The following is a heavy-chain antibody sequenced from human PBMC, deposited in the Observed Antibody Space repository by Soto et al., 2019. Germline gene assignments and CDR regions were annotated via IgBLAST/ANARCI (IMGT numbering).Heavy chain of an antibody. CDR2: VYYSGST. Sequence: QVQLQESGPGLVKPSQTLSLTCTVPGGSISSGDYYWSWIRQPPGKGLEWIGYVYYSGSTNYNPSLSCRVTISVDTSKNQFSLNLSSVTAADTAVYYCARIAESGYTIDIDLWGRGTLVTVSS. J-gene: IGHJ2*01. CDR1: GGSISSGDYY. V-gene: IGHV4-30-4*01. CDR3: ARIAESGYTIDIDL. D-gene: IGHD3-16*02.